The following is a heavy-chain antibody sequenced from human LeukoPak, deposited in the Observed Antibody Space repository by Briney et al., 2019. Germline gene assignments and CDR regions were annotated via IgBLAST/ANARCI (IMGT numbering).Heavy chain of an antibody. CDR2: ISSGGAFV. V-gene: IGHV3-21*01. CDR3: ATLGCAGENCPRAGRALGVY. D-gene: IGHD2-21*01. Sequence: GGSLRLSCTGSGFTFSSYTIHWVRQAPGKGLEWVSSISSGGAFVYYADSVTGRFTISRDNAGKFLYLQMDSLRAGDTAIYYCATLGCAGENCPRAGRALGVYWGQGTLVTASS. J-gene: IGHJ4*02. CDR1: GFTFSSYT.